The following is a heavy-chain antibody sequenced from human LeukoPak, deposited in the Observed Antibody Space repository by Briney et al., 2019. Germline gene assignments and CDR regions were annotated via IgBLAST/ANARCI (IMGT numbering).Heavy chain of an antibody. J-gene: IGHJ4*02. Sequence: WASVKVSCKASGYTFTGYYMHWVRQAPGQGLEWMGWINPNSGGTNYAQKFQGRVTMTRDTSISTAYMELSRLRSDDTAVYYCASGVITFGGVIVIDKPLDYWGQGTLVTVSS. V-gene: IGHV1-2*02. CDR3: ASGVITFGGVIVIDKPLDY. CDR1: GYTFTGYY. CDR2: INPNSGGT. D-gene: IGHD3-16*02.